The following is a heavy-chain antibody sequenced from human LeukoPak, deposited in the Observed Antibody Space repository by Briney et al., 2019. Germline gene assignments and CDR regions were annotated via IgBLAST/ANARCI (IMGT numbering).Heavy chain of an antibody. CDR3: ERRPYSSSWYYFDS. V-gene: IGHV3-11*04. CDR1: GFTFSDYY. D-gene: IGHD6-13*01. Sequence: GGSLRLSCAASGFTFSDYYMNWIRQAPGKGLEWVSYISSSGSTIYYADSVKGRFSISRDNAKNSLYLQMSSLRAEDTAVYYCERRPYSSSWYYFDSWGQGTLVTVSS. J-gene: IGHJ4*02. CDR2: ISSSGSTI.